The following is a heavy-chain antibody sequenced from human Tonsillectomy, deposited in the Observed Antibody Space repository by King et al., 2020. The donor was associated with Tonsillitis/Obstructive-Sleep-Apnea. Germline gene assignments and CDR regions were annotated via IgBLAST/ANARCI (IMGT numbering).Heavy chain of an antibody. D-gene: IGHD3-16*02. Sequence: VQLQESGPGLVKPSETLSLTCTVSSASITTYSWSWIRQPPGKGLEWIGHVYYSGSTNYRPSLQGRLTLSMDASKNQFSLRLSSVTAADTAVYYCARLHYDDIWGNYRYSFDYWGRGTLVTVSS. V-gene: IGHV4-59*01. CDR3: ARLHYDDIWGNYRYSFDY. CDR2: VYYSGST. J-gene: IGHJ4*02. CDR1: SASITTYS.